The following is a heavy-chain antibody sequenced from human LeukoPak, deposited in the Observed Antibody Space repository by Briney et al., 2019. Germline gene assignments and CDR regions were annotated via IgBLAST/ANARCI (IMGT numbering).Heavy chain of an antibody. D-gene: IGHD3-16*01. CDR1: GYTFTDFD. CDR2: MNPNSGNT. Sequence: ASVKVSCKASGYTFTDFDINWVPQAPGRGLEWMGWMNPNSGNTVYAQKFQGRVTMTRDTSINTGRMELTSLTSEDTAVYYCARALDRSYYYVYLSWGQGTVISVSS. J-gene: IGHJ5*02. CDR3: ARALDRSYYYVYLS. V-gene: IGHV1-8*01.